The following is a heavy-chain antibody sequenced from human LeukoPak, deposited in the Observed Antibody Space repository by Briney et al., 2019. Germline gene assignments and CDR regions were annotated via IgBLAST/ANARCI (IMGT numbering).Heavy chain of an antibody. D-gene: IGHD6-19*01. Sequence: SVKVSCKASGGTFSSYAISWVRQAPGRGLEWMGRIIPIFGTANYAQKFQGRVTITTDESTSTAYMELSSLRSEDTAVYYCARSQDSSGWYAALLDFDYWGQGTLVTVSS. CDR1: GGTFSSYA. J-gene: IGHJ4*02. V-gene: IGHV1-69*05. CDR2: IIPIFGTA. CDR3: ARSQDSSGWYAALLDFDY.